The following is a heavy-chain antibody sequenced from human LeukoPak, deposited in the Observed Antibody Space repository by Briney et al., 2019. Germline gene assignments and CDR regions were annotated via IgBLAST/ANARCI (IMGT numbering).Heavy chain of an antibody. CDR1: GYTFTSYG. J-gene: IGHJ4*02. Sequence: ASVKVSCKASGYTFTSYGISWVRQAPGQGLEWMGWISAYNGNTNYAQKLQGRVTMTTDTSTSTAYMELRSLRSDDTAVYYCARDEGYYEAPLFDYWGQGTLVTVSS. CDR2: ISAYNGNT. D-gene: IGHD3-22*01. V-gene: IGHV1-18*01. CDR3: ARDEGYYEAPLFDY.